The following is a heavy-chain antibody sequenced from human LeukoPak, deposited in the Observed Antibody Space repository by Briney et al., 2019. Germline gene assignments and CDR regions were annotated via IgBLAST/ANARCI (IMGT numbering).Heavy chain of an antibody. CDR2: ISGSGGST. V-gene: IGHV3-23*01. J-gene: IGHJ3*02. CDR3: ANNSSDFEAFDI. CDR1: GFTFRSYA. Sequence: SGGSLRLSCAASGFTFRSYAMSWVRQAPGKGLEWVSAISGSGGSTYYADSVKGRFTISRDNSKNTLYLQMNSLRAEDTAVYYCANNSSDFEAFDIWGQGTMVTVSS. D-gene: IGHD6-19*01.